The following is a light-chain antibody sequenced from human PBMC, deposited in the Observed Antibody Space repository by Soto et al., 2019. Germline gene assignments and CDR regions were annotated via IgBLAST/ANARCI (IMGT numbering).Light chain of an antibody. Sequence: DIQMTQSPSTLSASVGDTVTITCRASQIISSWLAWYQQKPGKAPKLLIYKASSLESGVPSRFRGSGSGTEFTLTISSLQPDDFATYYCQQSNSYSPFGQGTKLEIK. CDR2: KAS. J-gene: IGKJ2*01. V-gene: IGKV1-5*03. CDR3: QQSNSYSP. CDR1: QIISSW.